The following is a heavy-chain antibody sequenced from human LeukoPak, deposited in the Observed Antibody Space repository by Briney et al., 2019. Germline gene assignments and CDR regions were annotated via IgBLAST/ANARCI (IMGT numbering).Heavy chain of an antibody. V-gene: IGHV4-59*01. D-gene: IGHD2-21*02. Sequence: SETLSLTCTVSGDSLNNYYWTWIRQTPGKELEWIGFVASSGTSNYNPSLKSRVSISIDTSKNQFSLALTSVTPADTAVYYCARVVRGVVTSNWFDPWGQGTLVSVSS. CDR2: VASSGTS. CDR3: ARVVRGVVTSNWFDP. J-gene: IGHJ5*02. CDR1: GDSLNNYY.